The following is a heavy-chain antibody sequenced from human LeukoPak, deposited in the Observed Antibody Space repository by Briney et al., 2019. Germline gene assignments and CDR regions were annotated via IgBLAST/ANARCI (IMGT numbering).Heavy chain of an antibody. CDR3: AGGARLGRGWGSYRFYNWFDP. CDR2: IYYSGST. J-gene: IGHJ5*02. D-gene: IGHD3-16*02. CDR1: GGSISSSSYY. V-gene: IGHV4-39*01. Sequence: SETLSLTCTVSGGSISSSSYYWGWIRQPPGKGLEWIGSIYYSGSTYYNPSLKSRVTISVDTSKNQFSLKLSSVTAADTAVYYCAGGARLGRGWGSYRFYNWFDPWGQGTLVTVSS.